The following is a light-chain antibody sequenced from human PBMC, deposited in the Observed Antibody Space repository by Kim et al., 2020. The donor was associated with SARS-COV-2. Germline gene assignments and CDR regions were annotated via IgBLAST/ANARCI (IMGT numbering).Light chain of an antibody. CDR2: YDS. CDR3: QVWDSSSDHRV. Sequence: APGKTASITCGGNNIGSKSVHWYQQKPGQAPVLVIYYDSDRPSGIPERFSGSNSGNTATLTISRVEAGDEAYYYCQVWDSSSDHRVFGGGTKLTVL. V-gene: IGLV3-21*04. J-gene: IGLJ3*02. CDR1: NIGSKS.